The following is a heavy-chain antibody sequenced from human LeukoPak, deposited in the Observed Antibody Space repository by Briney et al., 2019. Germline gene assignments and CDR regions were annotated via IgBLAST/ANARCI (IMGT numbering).Heavy chain of an antibody. J-gene: IGHJ4*02. CDR3: ARGFGRP. CDR1: GFTFSSYA. Sequence: PGGSLRLSCAASGFTFSSYAMSWVRQAPGKGLEWVSSVGAGGGGTYYSDSVKGRFTISRDNAKNSLYLQMNSLRAEDTAVYYCARGFGRPWGQGTLVTVSS. CDR2: VGAGGGGT. V-gene: IGHV3-23*01. D-gene: IGHD3/OR15-3a*01.